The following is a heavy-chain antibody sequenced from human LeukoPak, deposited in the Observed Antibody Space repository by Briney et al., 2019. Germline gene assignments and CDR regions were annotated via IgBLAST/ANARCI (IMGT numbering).Heavy chain of an antibody. CDR2: IYYSGST. CDR3: AREEGSGSYYNVFDF. V-gene: IGHV4-59*01. J-gene: IGHJ4*02. D-gene: IGHD3-10*01. CDR1: GASISSYY. Sequence: PSQTLSLTCIVSGASISSYYWSWIRQPPGKGLEWIGYIYYSGSTNYNPSLKSRVTISVDTSKNQLSLKLTSVTAADTAVYYCAREEGSGSYYNVFDFWGQGTLVTVSS.